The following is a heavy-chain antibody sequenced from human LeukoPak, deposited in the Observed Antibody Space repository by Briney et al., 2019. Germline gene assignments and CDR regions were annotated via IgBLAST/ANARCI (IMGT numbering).Heavy chain of an antibody. V-gene: IGHV4-61*01. CDR3: ARVRYSYVDY. CDR1: GGSVSSGSYY. D-gene: IGHD5-18*01. Sequence: PSETLSLTCTVSGGSVSSGSYYWSWIRQPPGKGLEWIGYIYYSGSTNYNPSLKSRVTISVDTSKNQFSLKLSFVTAADTAVYYCARVRYSYVDYWGQGTLVTVSS. CDR2: IYYSGST. J-gene: IGHJ4*02.